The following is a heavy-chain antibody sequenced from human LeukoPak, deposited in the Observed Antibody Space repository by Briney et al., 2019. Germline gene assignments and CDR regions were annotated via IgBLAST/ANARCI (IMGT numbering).Heavy chain of an antibody. D-gene: IGHD1-26*01. J-gene: IGHJ4*02. CDR3: AKDRGSYYAFDY. V-gene: IGHV3-33*06. CDR2: IWYDGSNK. Sequence: GRSLRLSCAASGFTFSSYGMHWVRQAPGKGLEWVAVIWYDGSNKYYADSVKGRFTISRDSSKNTLYLQMNSLRAEDTAVYYCAKDRGSYYAFDYWGQGTLVTVSS. CDR1: GFTFSSYG.